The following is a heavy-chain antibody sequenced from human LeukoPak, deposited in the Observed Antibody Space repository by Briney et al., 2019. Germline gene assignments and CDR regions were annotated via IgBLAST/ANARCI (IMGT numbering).Heavy chain of an antibody. CDR1: GGSISSHY. V-gene: IGHV4-4*07. CDR2: IYTSGST. Sequence: SETLSLTCSVSGGSISSHYWSWIRQPAGKGLEWIGRIYTSGSTNYNPSLKSRVTMSVDTSKNQFSLKLSSVTAADTAVYYCARSYYDFWSGYFPVWGQGTLVTVSS. CDR3: ARSYYDFWSGYFPV. D-gene: IGHD3-3*01. J-gene: IGHJ4*02.